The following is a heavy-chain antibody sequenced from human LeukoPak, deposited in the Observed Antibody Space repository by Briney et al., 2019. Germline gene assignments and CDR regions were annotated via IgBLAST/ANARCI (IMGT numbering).Heavy chain of an antibody. D-gene: IGHD4-11*01. J-gene: IGHJ3*02. CDR2: ISPISGST. V-gene: IGHV1-46*01. CDR1: GYTSTGYF. CDR3: ARAYSNTDGFDI. Sequence: ASVKVSCTASGYTSTGYFMHWVRQAPGQGLEWMGTISPISGSTTYAQKSQGRVTVTRDTSTSTVYMELSSLRSEDTALYYCARAYSNTDGFDIWGQGTMVTVSS.